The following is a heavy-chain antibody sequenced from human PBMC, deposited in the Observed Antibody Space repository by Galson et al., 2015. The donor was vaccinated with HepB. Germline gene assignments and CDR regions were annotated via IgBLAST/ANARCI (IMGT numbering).Heavy chain of an antibody. CDR2: ISGSGGST. Sequence: SLRLSCAASGFTFSSYAMSWVRQAPGKGLEWVSAISGSGGSTYYADSVKGRFTISRDNSKNTLYLQMNSLRAEDTAVYYCASLGHYGDYTYWGQGTLVTVSS. CDR1: GFTFSSYA. J-gene: IGHJ4*02. D-gene: IGHD4-17*01. V-gene: IGHV3-23*01. CDR3: ASLGHYGDYTY.